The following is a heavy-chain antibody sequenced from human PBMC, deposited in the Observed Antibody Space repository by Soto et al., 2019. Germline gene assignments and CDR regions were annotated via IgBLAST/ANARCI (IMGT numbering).Heavy chain of an antibody. J-gene: IGHJ4*02. CDR2: MSFDGNDK. V-gene: IGHV3-30-3*01. CDR1: GFTFSSYA. Sequence: QVQLVESGGGVVQPGRSLRLSCAASGFTFSSYAMHWVRQAPGKGLEWVAVMSFDGNDKHYADSVKGRFTISRDENENTLFLQTNSLRPEDTAVYYCARDRYLDSYAFDYWGQGSLVTVSS. CDR3: ARDRYLDSYAFDY. D-gene: IGHD3-9*01.